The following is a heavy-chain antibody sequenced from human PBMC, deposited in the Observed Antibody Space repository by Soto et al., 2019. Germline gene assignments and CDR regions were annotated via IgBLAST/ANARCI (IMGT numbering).Heavy chain of an antibody. CDR3: VRDFEGSYGYGPFDY. Sequence: ASVKVSCKASGYTFTSYDIYWVRQATGQGLEWMGWMNPNTGNSGYAQKFQGRVTMTSDTSISTAHMELNSLRAEDTAVYYCVRDFEGSYGYGPFDYWGQGTLVTVSS. CDR1: GYTFTSYD. J-gene: IGHJ4*02. CDR2: MNPNTGNS. D-gene: IGHD5-18*01. V-gene: IGHV1-8*01.